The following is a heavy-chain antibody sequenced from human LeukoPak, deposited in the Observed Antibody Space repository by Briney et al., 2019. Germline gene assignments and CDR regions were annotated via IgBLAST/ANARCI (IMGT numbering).Heavy chain of an antibody. J-gene: IGHJ4*02. V-gene: IGHV3-23*01. CDR3: ANLRTLIDY. D-gene: IGHD1-7*01. Sequence: GGSLRLSCAASGFPFSSYAMSWVRQAPGKGLEWVSAISGIGGSTYYADSVKGRFTISRDNSKNTLYLQMNSLRAEDTAVYYCANLRTLIDYWGQGTLVTVSS. CDR1: GFPFSSYA. CDR2: ISGIGGST.